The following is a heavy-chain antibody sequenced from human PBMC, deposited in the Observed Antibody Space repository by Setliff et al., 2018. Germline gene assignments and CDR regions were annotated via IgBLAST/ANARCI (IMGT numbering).Heavy chain of an antibody. D-gene: IGHD3-3*01. J-gene: IGHJ4*02. CDR2: MYQSGTT. Sequence: SETLSLTCTVSGYSISSGYYWGWIRQSPGKGLEWIGNMYQSGTTYYNAALQSRVTLSIDTSKNHFSLKVSSVTAADTAVYYCARAASGNSKYYFDYWGQGTLVTVS. V-gene: IGHV4-38-2*02. CDR3: ARAASGNSKYYFDY. CDR1: GYSISSGYY.